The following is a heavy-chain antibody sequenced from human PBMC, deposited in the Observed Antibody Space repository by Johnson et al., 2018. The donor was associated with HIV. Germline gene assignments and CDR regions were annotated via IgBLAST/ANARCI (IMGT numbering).Heavy chain of an antibody. Sequence: VQLVESGGGVVRPGGSLRLSCAASGFTFDDYGMSWVRQAPGKGLEWVSAIRGSGGSTYYADSVKGRFTISRDNSKNTLYLQMDNLRVEDTAIYYCARDGESQRLPLGDAFDVWGQGTLVTVSS. J-gene: IGHJ3*01. D-gene: IGHD6-25*01. CDR1: GFTFDDYG. CDR3: ARDGESQRLPLGDAFDV. CDR2: IRGSGGST. V-gene: IGHV3-23*04.